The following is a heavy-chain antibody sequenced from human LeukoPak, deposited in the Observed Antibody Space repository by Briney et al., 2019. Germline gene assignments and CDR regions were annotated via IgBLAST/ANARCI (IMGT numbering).Heavy chain of an antibody. CDR1: GGSISSYY. CDR3: ARGWFGELPSYYYYMDV. Sequence: SETLSLTCTVSGGSISSYYWSWIRQPPGKGLEWIGYIYCSGSTNYNPSLKSRVTISVDTSKNQFSLKLSSVTAADTAVYYCARGWFGELPSYYYYMDVWGKGTTVTISS. V-gene: IGHV4-59*01. J-gene: IGHJ6*03. CDR2: IYCSGST. D-gene: IGHD3-10*01.